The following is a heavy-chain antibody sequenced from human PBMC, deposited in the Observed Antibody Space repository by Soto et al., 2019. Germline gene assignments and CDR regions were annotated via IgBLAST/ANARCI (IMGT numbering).Heavy chain of an antibody. CDR1: GFSLSNDRMG. Sequence: SVPTLVKHTDTLTLTCTVSGFSLSNDRMGLSWIRQPAGQALEWHVNIFSNDEKSYSTSLKSRLTITKDTSKSQVVLTMTNMDPLDTATYYCARTTSYDILTGLMDYYYGMDVWGQGTTVTV. CDR2: IFSNDEK. J-gene: IGHJ6*02. CDR3: ARTTSYDILTGLMDYYYGMDV. V-gene: IGHV2-26*01. D-gene: IGHD3-9*01.